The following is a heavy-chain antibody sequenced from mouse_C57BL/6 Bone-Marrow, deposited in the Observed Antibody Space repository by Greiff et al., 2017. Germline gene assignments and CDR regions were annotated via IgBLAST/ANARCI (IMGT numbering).Heavy chain of an antibody. CDR2: IRLKSDNYAT. J-gene: IGHJ4*01. CDR1: GFTFSNYW. V-gene: IGHV6-3*01. CDR3: TGLYYAMDY. Sequence: EVMLVESGGGLVQPGGSMKLSCVASGFTFSNYWMNWVRQSPEKGLEWVAQIRLKSDNYATHYADSVKGGFTISRDDSKSSVYLQMNNLRAEDTGIYYCTGLYYAMDYWGQGTSVTVSS.